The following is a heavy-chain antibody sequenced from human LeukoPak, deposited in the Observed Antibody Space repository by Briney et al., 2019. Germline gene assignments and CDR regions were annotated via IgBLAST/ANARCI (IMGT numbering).Heavy chain of an antibody. V-gene: IGHV3-15*07. CDR1: GFTFGNAW. CDR3: TSARYYDFWSGYYQEVDY. J-gene: IGHJ4*02. CDR2: IKSKTDGGTT. D-gene: IGHD3-3*01. Sequence: GGSLRLSCAASGFTFGNAWMNWVRQAPGKGLEWVGRIKSKTDGGTTDYAAPVKGRFTISRDDSKNTLYLQVNSLKTEDTAVYYCTSARYYDFWSGYYQEVDYWGQGTLVTVSS.